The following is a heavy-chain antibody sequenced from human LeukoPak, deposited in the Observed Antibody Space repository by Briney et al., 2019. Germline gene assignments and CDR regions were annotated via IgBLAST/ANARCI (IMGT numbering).Heavy chain of an antibody. J-gene: IGHJ3*02. CDR1: GYTFTGYY. CDR2: INPNSGGT. Sequence: ASVKVSCKASGYTFTGYYLHWVRQAPGQGLEWMGWINPNSGGTMYAQKFQGRVTMTKDTSSSTAYLELSRLRSDDTAVYFCARDRARVTMVRGVMNAFAIWGQGTMVTVSS. CDR3: ARDRARVTMVRGVMNAFAI. D-gene: IGHD3-10*01. V-gene: IGHV1-2*02.